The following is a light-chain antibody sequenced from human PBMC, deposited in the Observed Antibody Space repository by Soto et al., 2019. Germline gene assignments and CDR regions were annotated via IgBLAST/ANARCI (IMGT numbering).Light chain of an antibody. Sequence: QSVLTQPPSVSGAPGQRVTIPCTGSSSNIGSFYDVHGYQQLPGTVPKLLIYGDNNRPSGVPDRFSGSKSGTAASLASTGVRAEDEAGFYCQAFCNRLNHVVFGGGTKLTVL. CDR1: SSNIGSFYD. CDR3: QAFCNRLNHVV. J-gene: IGLJ2*01. V-gene: IGLV1-40*01. CDR2: GDN.